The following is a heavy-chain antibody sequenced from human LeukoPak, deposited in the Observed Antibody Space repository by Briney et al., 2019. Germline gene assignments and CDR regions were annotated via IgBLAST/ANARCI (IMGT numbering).Heavy chain of an antibody. CDR3: ARGDSWHDY. CDR2: INPNTGGT. D-gene: IGHD6-13*01. CDR1: GYTFTGYY. J-gene: IGHJ4*02. V-gene: IGHV1-2*02. Sequence: ASVKVSCKASGYTFTGYYLPWVRQAPGQGLEWMGLINPNTGGTNYAQKFQGRVTMTRDTSISTAYMELSRLRSDDTAVYYCARGDSWHDYWGQGTLVTVSS.